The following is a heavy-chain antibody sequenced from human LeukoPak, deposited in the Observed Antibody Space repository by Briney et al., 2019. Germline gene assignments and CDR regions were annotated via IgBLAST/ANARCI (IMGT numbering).Heavy chain of an antibody. CDR3: AREGHSSSLATVMVDFDY. CDR1: GGSISSSSYY. V-gene: IGHV4-39*07. CDR2: IYYSGST. J-gene: IGHJ4*02. Sequence: SETLSLTCTVSGGSISSSSYYWGWIRQPPGKGLEWIGSIYYSGSTYYNPSLKSRVTISVDTSKNQFSLKLNSVTAADTAVYYCAREGHSSSLATVMVDFDYWGQGTLVTVSS. D-gene: IGHD6-6*01.